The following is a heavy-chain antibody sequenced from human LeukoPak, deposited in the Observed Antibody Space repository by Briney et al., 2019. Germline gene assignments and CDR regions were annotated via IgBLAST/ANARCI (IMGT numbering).Heavy chain of an antibody. Sequence: GASVKVSCKASGYTFTSYDINWVRQATGQGLEWMGWMNPNSGNTGYAQKFQGRVTMTRNTSISTAYMELSSLRAEDTAVYYCAKDVDSSSWYGPFDPWGQGTLVTVSS. J-gene: IGHJ5*02. CDR2: MNPNSGNT. CDR1: GYTFTSYD. V-gene: IGHV1-8*01. CDR3: AKDVDSSSWYGPFDP. D-gene: IGHD6-13*01.